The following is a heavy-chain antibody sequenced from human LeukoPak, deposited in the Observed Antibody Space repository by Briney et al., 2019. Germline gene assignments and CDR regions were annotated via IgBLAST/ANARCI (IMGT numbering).Heavy chain of an antibody. J-gene: IGHJ3*02. CDR1: GFTFSTYF. V-gene: IGHV3-30-3*01. CDR2: IASDGSRT. CDR3: ARERQDTILHSGAFDI. Sequence: GRSLRLSCAASGFTFSTYFMHWVRQAPGKGLEWVADIASDGSRTFYVESVKGRFTISRDNSKNTLYLQMNSLRAEDTAAYFCARERQDTILHSGAFDIWGQGTMVTVSS. D-gene: IGHD2-21*01.